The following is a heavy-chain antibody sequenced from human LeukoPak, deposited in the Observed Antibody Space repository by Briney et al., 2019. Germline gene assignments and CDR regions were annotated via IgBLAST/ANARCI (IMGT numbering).Heavy chain of an antibody. J-gene: IGHJ4*02. Sequence: GGSLRLSCAASGFTFSSYSMNCGRQAPGEGLEWVSYISGSGSHIYYADSVKGRFTISRDNAKTSLYLQMNSLRADDTAVYYCARESSPGYSYGYPLAYWGQGTLVTVSS. V-gene: IGHV3-21*01. CDR2: ISGSGSHI. CDR1: GFTFSSYS. CDR3: ARESSPGYSYGYPLAY. D-gene: IGHD5-18*01.